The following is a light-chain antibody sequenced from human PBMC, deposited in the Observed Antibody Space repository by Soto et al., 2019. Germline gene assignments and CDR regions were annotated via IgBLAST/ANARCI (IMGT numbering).Light chain of an antibody. J-gene: IGLJ1*01. CDR2: DVS. V-gene: IGLV2-14*01. Sequence: QSALTQPASVSGCPGQSITSSCTGTSSDVGGYNYVSWYQQHPGKAPKLMIYDVSNRPSGVSNRFSGSKSGNAASLTISGLQAEDEADYFSSRSTRCRVVGTGTKVPIL. CDR3: SRSTRCRV. CDR1: SSDVGGYNY.